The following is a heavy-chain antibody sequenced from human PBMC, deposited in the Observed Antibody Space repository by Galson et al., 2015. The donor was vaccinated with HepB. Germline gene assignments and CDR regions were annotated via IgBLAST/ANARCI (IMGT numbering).Heavy chain of an antibody. CDR1: GFTFSDYY. D-gene: IGHD4-17*01. CDR3: ARDGNYGDYYFDY. CDR2: ISSSGSTI. Sequence: SLRLSCAASGFTFSDYYMSWIRQAPGKGLEWVSYISSSGSTIYYADTVKGRFTISRDNAKNSLYLQMNSLRAEDTAVYYCARDGNYGDYYFDYWGQGTLVTVSS. J-gene: IGHJ4*02. V-gene: IGHV3-11*01.